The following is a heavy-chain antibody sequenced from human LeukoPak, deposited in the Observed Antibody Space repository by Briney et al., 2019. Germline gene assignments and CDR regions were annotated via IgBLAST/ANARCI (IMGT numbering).Heavy chain of an antibody. J-gene: IGHJ4*02. Sequence: GGSLRLSCAASGFTFSSYAMHWVRQAPGNGLEWVAVISYDGTNKYYADSVKGRFTISRDNSKNTLYLQMNSLRTEDTAVYYCARDWASFDSSGYFDNWGRGTLVTVSS. V-gene: IGHV3-30-3*01. CDR2: ISYDGTNK. CDR1: GFTFSSYA. D-gene: IGHD3-22*01. CDR3: ARDWASFDSSGYFDN.